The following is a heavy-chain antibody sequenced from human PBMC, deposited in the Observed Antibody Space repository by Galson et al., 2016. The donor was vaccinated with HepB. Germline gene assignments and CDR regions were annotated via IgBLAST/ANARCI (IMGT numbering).Heavy chain of an antibody. V-gene: IGHV3-21*01. D-gene: IGHD6-19*01. CDR1: GSTFSSYS. J-gene: IGHJ4*02. CDR2: ISSRSTYI. CDR3: AAVAGRSLCIDD. Sequence: SLRLSCAASGSTFSSYSMSWVRQAPGKGLEWVSAISSRSTYIYDADSVKGRFTISRDNAKNSMYLQMNSLRAEDTAVYYCAAVAGRSLCIDDWGQGTLVSVSS.